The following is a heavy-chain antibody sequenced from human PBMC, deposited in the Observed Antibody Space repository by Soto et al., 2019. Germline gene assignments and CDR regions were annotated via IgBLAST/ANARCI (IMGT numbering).Heavy chain of an antibody. CDR3: ARGRTAVTQSDIVVVPAAIVYFDY. CDR1: GGSFSGYY. Sequence: SETLSLTCAVYGGSFSGYYWSWIRQPPGKGLEWIGEINHSGSTNYNPSLKSRVTISVDTSKNQFSLKLSSVTAADTAVYYCARGRTAVTQSDIVVVPAAIVYFDYWGQGTLVTVSS. V-gene: IGHV4-34*01. J-gene: IGHJ4*02. CDR2: INHSGST. D-gene: IGHD2-2*02.